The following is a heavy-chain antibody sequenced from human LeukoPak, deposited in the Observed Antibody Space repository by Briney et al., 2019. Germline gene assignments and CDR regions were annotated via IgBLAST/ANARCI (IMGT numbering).Heavy chain of an antibody. V-gene: IGHV4-61*02. CDR1: GGSISSGSYY. J-gene: IGHJ4*02. Sequence: SRTLSLTCTVSGGSISSGSYYWSWIRQPAGKGLEWIGRIYTSGSTNYNPSLKSRVTISVDTSKNQFSLKLSSVTAADTAVYYCARSPGYSSGWYGGEVDYWGQGTLVTVSS. D-gene: IGHD6-19*01. CDR2: IYTSGST. CDR3: ARSPGYSSGWYGGEVDY.